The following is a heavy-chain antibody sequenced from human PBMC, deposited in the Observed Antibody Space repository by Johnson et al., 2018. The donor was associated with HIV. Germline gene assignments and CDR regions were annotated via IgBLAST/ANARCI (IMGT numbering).Heavy chain of an antibody. V-gene: IGHV3-30*04. Sequence: QVQLLESGGGVVQPGRSLRLSCAASGFTFSSYAMHWVRQAPGKGLEWVAVISYDGSNKYYADSVKGRFTISRDNSKNTLYLQMNSLTAEDTAMYFCARDPFPRFYAFDIWGQGTMVTVSS. CDR1: GFTFSSYA. CDR2: ISYDGSNK. J-gene: IGHJ3*02. CDR3: ARDPFPRFYAFDI.